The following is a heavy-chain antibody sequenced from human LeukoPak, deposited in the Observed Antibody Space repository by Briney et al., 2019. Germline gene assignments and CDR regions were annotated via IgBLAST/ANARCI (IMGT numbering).Heavy chain of an antibody. CDR2: SR. CDR1: GFTFSTYW. Sequence: GGSLRLSCAASGFTFSTYWMHWVRQAPGKGPVWVSRSRNYADSVKGRFTISRDNAKNTQYLQMNSLRAEDTAVYYCASASSHRIAAGGDYWGQGTLVTVSS. D-gene: IGHD6-13*01. J-gene: IGHJ4*02. V-gene: IGHV3-74*01. CDR3: ASASSHRIAAGGDY.